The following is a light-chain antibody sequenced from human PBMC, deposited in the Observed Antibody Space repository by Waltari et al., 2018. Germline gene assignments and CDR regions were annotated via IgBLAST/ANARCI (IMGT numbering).Light chain of an antibody. Sequence: SYELTQPSSVSVSPGQTARITCSGHVVAKKYARWYQQIPGQAPVLVIYKDTERPSGIPERFAGSTSGTTVTLTSSGAQVEDEADYYCSSAADNNRLVFGGGTKLTVL. CDR3: SSAADNNRLV. CDR1: VVAKKY. CDR2: KDT. V-gene: IGLV3-27*01. J-gene: IGLJ2*01.